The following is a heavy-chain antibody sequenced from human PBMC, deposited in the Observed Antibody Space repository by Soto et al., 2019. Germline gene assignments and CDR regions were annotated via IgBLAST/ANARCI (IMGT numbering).Heavy chain of an antibody. Sequence: QVQLQQWGAGLLKPSETLSLTCAAYGGSFSGYYWTWNRQPPGTGLAWIGEINHSGSTHYNPSLKSGVNISVDYSKNQFSLKLISVTAADTAVYYCARDKITGLFDYWGEGTLVTVSS. D-gene: IGHD2-8*02. CDR1: GGSFSGYY. J-gene: IGHJ4*02. V-gene: IGHV4-34*01. CDR2: INHSGST. CDR3: ARDKITGLFDY.